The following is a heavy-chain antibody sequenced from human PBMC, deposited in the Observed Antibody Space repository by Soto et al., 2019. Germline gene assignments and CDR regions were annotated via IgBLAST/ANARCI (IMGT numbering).Heavy chain of an antibody. D-gene: IGHD3-3*01. CDR2: IGGSGGDT. J-gene: IGHJ6*02. CDR1: GFTFSNYA. Sequence: QLLESGGGLVQPGGSLRVSCAASGFTFSNYAMTWVRQAPGKGLEWVSTIGGSGGDTYYSDSVKGRFTISRDNSRNSLSLQMDSLRAEDTALYYCVRDWSGSSCPCMDVWGQGTTVTVSS. CDR3: VRDWSGSSCPCMDV. V-gene: IGHV3-23*01.